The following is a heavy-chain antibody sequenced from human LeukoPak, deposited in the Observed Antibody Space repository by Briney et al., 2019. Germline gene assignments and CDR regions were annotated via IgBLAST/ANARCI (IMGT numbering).Heavy chain of an antibody. CDR3: ASPGIGSGSYYKSDY. D-gene: IGHD3-10*01. J-gene: IGHJ4*02. Sequence: ASVKVSCKAFGGTFSSYAISWVRQAPGQGLEWMGGIIPIFGTANYAQKFQGRVTITADESTSTAYMELSSLRSEDTAVYYCASPGIGSGSYYKSDYWGQGTLVTVSS. V-gene: IGHV1-69*13. CDR2: IIPIFGTA. CDR1: GGTFSSYA.